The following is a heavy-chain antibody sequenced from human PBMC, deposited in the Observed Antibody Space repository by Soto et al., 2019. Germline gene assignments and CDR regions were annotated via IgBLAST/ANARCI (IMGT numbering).Heavy chain of an antibody. V-gene: IGHV4-30-4*01. CDR2: IYYSGST. CDR3: ARDRAKWKDYYYYGMDV. CDR1: GGSISSGDDF. D-gene: IGHD1-20*01. Sequence: QVQLQESGPGLVKPSQTLSLTCTVSGGSISSGDDFWTWIRQPPGKGLEWIGYIYYSGSTYYNPSLKSRLTMSVDTSKNQSYQKLSSVTAADTAVYYCARDRAKWKDYYYYGMDVWGQGTTVTVSS. J-gene: IGHJ6*02.